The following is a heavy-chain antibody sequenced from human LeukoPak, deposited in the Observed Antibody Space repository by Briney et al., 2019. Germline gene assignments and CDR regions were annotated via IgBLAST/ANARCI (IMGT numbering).Heavy chain of an antibody. CDR1: GGSISSSSYY. Sequence: SETLSLTCTVSGGSISSSSYYWGWIRQPPGKGLEWIGSIYYSGSTYYNPSLKSRVTISVDTSKNQFSLKLSSVTAAGTAVYYCARPPTHNSGSYYYWGQGTLVTVSS. CDR2: IYYSGST. V-gene: IGHV4-39*01. D-gene: IGHD1-26*01. J-gene: IGHJ4*02. CDR3: ARPPTHNSGSYYY.